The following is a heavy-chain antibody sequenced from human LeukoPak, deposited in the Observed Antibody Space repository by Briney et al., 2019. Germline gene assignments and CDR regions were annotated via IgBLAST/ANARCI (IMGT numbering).Heavy chain of an antibody. CDR2: ISDSGST. J-gene: IGHJ4*02. Sequence: SETLSLTCTVSGSSIRSYYWSWIRQPPGKGLEWIGFISDSGSTSYSPSLESRVTISVDTSKNQFSLKLSSVTAADTAVYYCARGEYNWNDWGQGALVTVSS. CDR3: ARGEYNWND. D-gene: IGHD1-20*01. V-gene: IGHV4-59*01. CDR1: GSSIRSYY.